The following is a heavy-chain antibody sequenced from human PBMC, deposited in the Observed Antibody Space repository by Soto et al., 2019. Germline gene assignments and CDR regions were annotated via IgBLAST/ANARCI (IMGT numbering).Heavy chain of an antibody. J-gene: IGHJ3*02. V-gene: IGHV4-59*08. CDR3: ARHEGYSGYGDAFDI. CDR2: IYYSGST. D-gene: IGHD5-12*01. CDR1: GGSISSYY. Sequence: SETLSLTCTVSGGSISSYYWSWIRQPPGKGLEWIGYIYYSGSTNYNPSLKSRVTISVDTSKNQFSLKLSSVTAADTAVYYCARHEGYSGYGDAFDIWGQGTMVTVSS.